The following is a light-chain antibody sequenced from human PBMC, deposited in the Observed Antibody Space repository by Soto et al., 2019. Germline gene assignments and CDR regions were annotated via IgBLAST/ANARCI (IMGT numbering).Light chain of an antibody. CDR3: QKCDYLPI. CDR2: DAS. V-gene: IGKV1-33*01. J-gene: IGKJ3*01. Sequence: DIQMTQSPSSLSASVGDRVTITCQASHDITSYLNWYQHKPGKAPNLLIYDASILEAGVPSRFSGSGSVTDFTFTISSLQPEDVATYYCQKCDYLPIFGHGTTVDFK. CDR1: HDITSY.